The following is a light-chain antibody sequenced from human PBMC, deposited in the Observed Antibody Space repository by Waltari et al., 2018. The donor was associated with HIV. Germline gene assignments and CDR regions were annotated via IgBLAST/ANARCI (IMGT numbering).Light chain of an antibody. V-gene: IGLV6-57*03. J-gene: IGLJ3*02. CDR2: EDK. Sequence: NFMLTQPHSVSESPGKTVTISCTRSSGSIASNYVQWYQQRPGSAPTTVIYEDKQRPSGVPERFAGSIDSSSNSASLTISGLKTEDEADYYCQSYDSTNRVFGGGTKLTVL. CDR1: SGSIASNY. CDR3: QSYDSTNRV.